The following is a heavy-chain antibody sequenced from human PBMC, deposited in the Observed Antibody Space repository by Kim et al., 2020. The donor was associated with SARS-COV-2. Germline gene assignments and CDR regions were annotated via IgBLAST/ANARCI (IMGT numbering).Heavy chain of an antibody. CDR3: AKGHDSSGYPNDY. D-gene: IGHD3-22*01. J-gene: IGHJ4*02. V-gene: IGHV3-30*18. CDR2: ISYDGSNK. CDR1: GFTFSSYG. Sequence: GGSLRLSCAASGFTFSSYGMHWVRQAPGKGLEWVAVISYDGSNKYYADSVKGRFTISRDNSKNTLYLQMNSLRAEDTAVYYCAKGHDSSGYPNDYWGQGTLVTVSS.